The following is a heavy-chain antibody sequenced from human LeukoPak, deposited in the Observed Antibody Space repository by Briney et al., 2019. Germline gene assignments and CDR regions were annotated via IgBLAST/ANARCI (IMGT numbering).Heavy chain of an antibody. CDR3: ASFTHSSGYPNDY. V-gene: IGHV1-69*04. Sequence: SVNVSCKASGGTFSSYAISWVRQAPGQGLEWMGRIIPILGIANYAQKFQGRVTITADKSTSTAYMELSSLRSEDTAVYYCASFTHSSGYPNDYWGQGTLVTVSS. J-gene: IGHJ4*02. D-gene: IGHD3-22*01. CDR1: GGTFSSYA. CDR2: IIPILGIA.